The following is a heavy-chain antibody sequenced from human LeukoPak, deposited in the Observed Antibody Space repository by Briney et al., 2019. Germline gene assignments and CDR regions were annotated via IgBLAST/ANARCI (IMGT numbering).Heavy chain of an antibody. CDR1: GYTFTSYA. CDR2: INAGNGNT. V-gene: IGHV1-3*01. J-gene: IGHJ4*02. Sequence: RASVKVSCKASGYTFTSYAMHWVRQAPGQRLEWMGWINAGNGNTKYSQKFQGRVTITRDTSASTAYMELSSLRSEDTAVYYCARFYDSSGYYEFDYWGQGTLVTVSS. D-gene: IGHD3-22*01. CDR3: ARFYDSSGYYEFDY.